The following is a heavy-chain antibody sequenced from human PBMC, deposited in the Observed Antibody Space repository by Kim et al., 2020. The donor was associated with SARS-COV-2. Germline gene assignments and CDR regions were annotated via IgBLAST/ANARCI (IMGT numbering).Heavy chain of an antibody. V-gene: IGHV3-9*01. CDR2: ISWNSGSI. D-gene: IGHD3-9*01. CDR1: GFTFGDYA. Sequence: GGSLRLSCAASGFTFGDYAMHWVRQAPGKGLEWVSGISWNSGSIGYADSVKGRFTISRDNAKNSLYLQMNSLRAEDTALYYCAKDILGDYDILTGYYPQSLFDYWGQGTLVTVSS. J-gene: IGHJ4*02. CDR3: AKDILGDYDILTGYYPQSLFDY.